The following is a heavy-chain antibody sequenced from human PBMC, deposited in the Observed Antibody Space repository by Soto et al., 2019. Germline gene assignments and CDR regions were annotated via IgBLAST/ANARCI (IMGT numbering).Heavy chain of an antibody. D-gene: IGHD4-17*01. CDR1: GGSISSGGYY. CDR2: IYYSGST. J-gene: IGHJ5*02. Sequence: PSATLSLTCTVSGGSISSGGYYWSWIRQHPGKGLEWIGYIYYSGSTYYNPSLKSRVTISVDTSKNQFSLKLSSVTAADTAVYYCASAAAPAGDYGGNDWFDPWGQGTLVTVSS. CDR3: ASAAAPAGDYGGNDWFDP. V-gene: IGHV4-31*03.